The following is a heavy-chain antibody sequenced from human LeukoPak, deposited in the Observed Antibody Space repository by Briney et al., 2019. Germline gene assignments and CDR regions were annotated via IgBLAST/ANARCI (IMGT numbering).Heavy chain of an antibody. CDR2: IYPGDSDT. Sequence: GASLQISCKGSGYSFTDHWIGWVRQMPGKGLEWMGIIYPGDSDTRYSPSFQGQVTISVDKSISTAYLQWSSLKASDTAMYFCARRTAVAGPIDYWGQGTLVTVSS. D-gene: IGHD6-19*01. CDR1: GYSFTDHW. J-gene: IGHJ4*02. CDR3: ARRTAVAGPIDY. V-gene: IGHV5-51*01.